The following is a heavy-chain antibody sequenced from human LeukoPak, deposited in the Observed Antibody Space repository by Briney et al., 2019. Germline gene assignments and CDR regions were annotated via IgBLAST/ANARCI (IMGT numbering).Heavy chain of an antibody. V-gene: IGHV1-3*01. D-gene: IGHD2-15*01. CDR3: ASSPLCFGGSCYREFDY. CDR1: GYIFTNFV. CDR2: VNAGNGNT. Sequence: ASVKVSCKASGYIFTNFVIHWVRQAPGQRLEWMGWVNAGNGNTKYSQKFQGRVTITRDTSASTAYMELSSLRSEDTAMHYCASSPLCFGGSCYREFDYWGQGTLVTVSS. J-gene: IGHJ4*02.